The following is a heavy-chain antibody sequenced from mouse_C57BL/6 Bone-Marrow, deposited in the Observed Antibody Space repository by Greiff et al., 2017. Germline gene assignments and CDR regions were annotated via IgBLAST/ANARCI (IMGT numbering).Heavy chain of an antibody. CDR2: FHPYNDDT. CDR1: GYTFTTYP. D-gene: IGHD2-1*01. CDR3: ARGGNYGVYYFDY. J-gene: IGHJ2*01. Sequence: QVQLQQSGAELVKPGASVKMSCKASGYTFTTYPLTWLKQNPGKSLEWIGNFHPYNDDTKYNEKFKGKATLTVEKSSSTVYLELSRLTSDDSAVYYCARGGNYGVYYFDYWGQGTTLTVSS. V-gene: IGHV1-47*01.